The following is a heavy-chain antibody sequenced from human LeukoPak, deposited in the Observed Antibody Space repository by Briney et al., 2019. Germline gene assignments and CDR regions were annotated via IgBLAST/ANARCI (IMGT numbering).Heavy chain of an antibody. D-gene: IGHD6-13*01. CDR2: ISSSSSTI. Sequence: PGGSLRLSCAASGFTFSSYSMNWVRQAPGKGLEWVSYISSSSSTIYYADSVKGRFTISRDNAKNSLYLQMNSLRAEDTAVYYCAYSSSWVDAFDIWGQGTMVTVSS. V-gene: IGHV3-48*01. CDR3: AYSSSWVDAFDI. CDR1: GFTFSSYS. J-gene: IGHJ3*02.